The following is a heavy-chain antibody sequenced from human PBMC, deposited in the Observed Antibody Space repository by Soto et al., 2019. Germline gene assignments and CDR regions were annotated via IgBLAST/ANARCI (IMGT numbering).Heavy chain of an antibody. D-gene: IGHD3-22*01. V-gene: IGHV1-69*08. CDR1: GGTFSTST. J-gene: IGHJ5*02. CDR2: IIPIIAII. Sequence: QVQLVQSGADVKKPGSSVKVSCKASGGTFSTSTITWVRQAPGQGPEWMGRIIPIIAIINYAQKFQDRVTINADESTGTAYMELTRLRADDTAVYYCAGEPDSHYNDSHASSYPWGQGTLVTVSS. CDR3: AGEPDSHYNDSHASSYP.